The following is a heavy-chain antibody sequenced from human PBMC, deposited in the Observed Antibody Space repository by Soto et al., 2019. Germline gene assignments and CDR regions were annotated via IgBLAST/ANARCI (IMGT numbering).Heavy chain of an antibody. V-gene: IGHV3-53*01. J-gene: IGHJ4*02. D-gene: IGHD3-22*01. CDR1: GFTVSSNY. CDR2: IYSGGST. CDR3: ARGVAYYDSSGYYYRDYYFDY. Sequence: VGSLRLSCAASGFTVSSNYMSWVRQAPGKGLEWVSVIYSGGSTYYADSVKGRFTISRDNSKNTLYLQMNSLRAEDTAVYYCARGVAYYDSSGYYYRDYYFDYWGQGTLVTVSS.